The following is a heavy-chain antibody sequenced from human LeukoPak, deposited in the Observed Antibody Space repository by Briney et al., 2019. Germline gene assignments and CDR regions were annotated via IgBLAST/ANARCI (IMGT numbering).Heavy chain of an antibody. V-gene: IGHV1-18*01. CDR3: ARDAITMVRGVSDY. CDR1: GYTFTSNA. CDR2: ISAYNGNT. J-gene: IGHJ4*02. D-gene: IGHD3-10*01. Sequence: GASVKVSCEASGYTFTSNAISWVRQAPGQGLEWMGWISAYNGNTNYAQKLQGRVTMTTDTSTSTAYMELRSLRSDDTAVYYCARDAITMVRGVSDYWGQGTLVTVSS.